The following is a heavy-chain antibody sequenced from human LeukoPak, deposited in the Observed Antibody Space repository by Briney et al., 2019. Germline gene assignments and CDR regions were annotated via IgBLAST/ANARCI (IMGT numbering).Heavy chain of an antibody. CDR3: ARHAYYDSGFDP. V-gene: IGHV4-59*08. J-gene: IGHJ5*02. D-gene: IGHD3-22*01. Sequence: SETLSLTCTVSGGSISSYYWSWIRQPPGKGLEWIGYIYYSGSTNYNPSLKSRVTISVDTSKNQFSPKLSSVTAADTAGYYCARHAYYDSGFDPWGQGTLVTVSS. CDR2: IYYSGST. CDR1: GGSISSYY.